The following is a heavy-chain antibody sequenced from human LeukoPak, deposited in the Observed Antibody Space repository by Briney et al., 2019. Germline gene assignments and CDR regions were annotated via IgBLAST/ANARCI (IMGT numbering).Heavy chain of an antibody. Sequence: VASVKVSCKASGYSFTGYYMHWVRQTPRGGLEWMGWINPNSGGTNYAQKFQGRVTMTRDTPISTAYMELSRLRSDDTAVYYCARYSSGWLGWGQGTLVTVSS. CDR3: ARYSSGWLG. J-gene: IGHJ4*02. V-gene: IGHV1-2*02. D-gene: IGHD6-19*01. CDR1: GYSFTGYY. CDR2: INPNSGGT.